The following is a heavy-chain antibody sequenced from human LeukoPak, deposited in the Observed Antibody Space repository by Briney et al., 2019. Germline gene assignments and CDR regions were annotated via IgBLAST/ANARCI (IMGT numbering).Heavy chain of an antibody. D-gene: IGHD5-18*01. CDR1: GGSISSYY. Sequence: SETLSLTCTVSGGSISSYYWSWIRQPPGKGQEWIGYIYYSGSTNYSPSLKSRVTISVDTSKNQFSLKLSSVTAADTAVYYCARHRGFSYGYDYWGQGTLVTVSS. V-gene: IGHV4-59*08. J-gene: IGHJ4*02. CDR2: IYYSGST. CDR3: ARHRGFSYGYDY.